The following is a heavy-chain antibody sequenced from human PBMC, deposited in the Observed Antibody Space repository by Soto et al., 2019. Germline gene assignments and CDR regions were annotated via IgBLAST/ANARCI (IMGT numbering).Heavy chain of an antibody. Sequence: QVQLQESGPGLVKPSETLSLTCTVSGDSVSSRNCYWSWIRLPPGKGLEWIGYLYYSGITNYNPSLKSRVTISADTSKNQFSLKLSSVTAADTAVYYCARLDLTCYSDYWGQGTLVTVSS. J-gene: IGHJ4*02. CDR2: LYYSGIT. CDR3: ARLDLTCYSDY. V-gene: IGHV4-61*01. D-gene: IGHD3-3*01. CDR1: GDSVSSRNCY.